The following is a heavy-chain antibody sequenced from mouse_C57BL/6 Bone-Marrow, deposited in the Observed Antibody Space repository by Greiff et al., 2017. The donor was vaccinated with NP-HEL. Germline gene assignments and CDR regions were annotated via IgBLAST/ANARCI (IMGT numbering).Heavy chain of an antibody. CDR3: ARLRRGFAY. J-gene: IGHJ3*01. Sequence: VQLQQSGAELARPGASVKLSCKASGYTFTSYGISWVKQRTGQGLEWIGEIYPRSGNTYYTAKFKGKATLTADKSSSTAYMELRSLTSEDSAVYFCARLRRGFAYWGQGTLVTVSA. V-gene: IGHV1-81*01. D-gene: IGHD2-12*01. CDR2: IYPRSGNT. CDR1: GYTFTSYG.